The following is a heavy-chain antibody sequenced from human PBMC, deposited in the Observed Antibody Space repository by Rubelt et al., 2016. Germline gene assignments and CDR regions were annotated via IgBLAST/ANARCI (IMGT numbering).Heavy chain of an antibody. D-gene: IGHD3-10*02. CDR3: VRASHYVNDGLYWDYFDY. Sequence: QVQLVESGGGVVQPGRSLRLSCAASGFTFSRYGMYWVRQAPGKGLEWVAVIWYDGSQKHYADSVKGRFTISRDNSNNMLFLEMNMLRGEETAVSYFVRASHYVNDGLYWDYFDYWGQGTLATVSS. V-gene: IGHV3-33*01. CDR2: IWYDGSQK. CDR1: GFTFSRYG. J-gene: IGHJ4*02.